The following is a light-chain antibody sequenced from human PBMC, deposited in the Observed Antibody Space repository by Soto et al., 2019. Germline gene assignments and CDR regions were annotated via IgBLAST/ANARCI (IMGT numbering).Light chain of an antibody. J-gene: IGKJ5*01. V-gene: IGKV3-20*01. Sequence: IVLTQSPFTLSRSPAERLTLSFRASQSASSSYLACYQQKPGQAPRLLIYGASSRDTGIPDRFSGSGSGTDFTLTISRLEPEDFAVYYCQQYGRSPLFCQGARLEVK. CDR2: GAS. CDR1: QSASSSY. CDR3: QQYGRSPL.